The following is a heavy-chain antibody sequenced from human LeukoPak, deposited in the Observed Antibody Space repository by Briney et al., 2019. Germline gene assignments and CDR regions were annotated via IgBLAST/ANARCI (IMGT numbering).Heavy chain of an antibody. CDR2: IRTKTDGGTA. J-gene: IGHJ4*02. CDR3: TTSTLSLSGSFRDY. Sequence: GGSLRLSCAASEFTVTGAWMSWVRQAPGKGLEWVGLIRTKTDGGTADYAAPVKGRFTISTDDSKNTLYLQMNSLKTEDTAVYYCTTSTLSLSGSFRDYWGQGTLVTVSS. CDR1: EFTVTGAW. D-gene: IGHD3-10*01. V-gene: IGHV3-15*01.